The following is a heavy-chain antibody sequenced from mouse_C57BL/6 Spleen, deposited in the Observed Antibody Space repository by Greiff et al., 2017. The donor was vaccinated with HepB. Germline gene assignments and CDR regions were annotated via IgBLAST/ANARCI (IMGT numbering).Heavy chain of an antibody. CDR1: GYSITSGYY. J-gene: IGHJ2*01. CDR2: ISYDGSN. Sequence: EVQLKESGPGLVKPSQSLSLTCSVTGYSITSGYYWNWIRQFPGNKLEWMGYISYDGSNNYNPSLKNRISITRDTSKNQFFLKLNSVTTEDTATYYCARGDYYGSSDYWGQGTTLTVSS. D-gene: IGHD1-1*01. CDR3: ARGDYYGSSDY. V-gene: IGHV3-6*01.